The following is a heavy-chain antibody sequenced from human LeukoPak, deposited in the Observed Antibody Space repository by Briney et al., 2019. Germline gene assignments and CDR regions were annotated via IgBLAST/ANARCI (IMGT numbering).Heavy chain of an antibody. D-gene: IGHD4-17*01. J-gene: IGHJ5*02. CDR3: ARAHHLDYGDWFDP. CDR2: IHASGTT. CDR1: GGSISSYF. V-gene: IGHV4-4*07. Sequence: NTSETLPLTCSVSGGSISSYFWSWIRQPAGKGLEWIGRIHASGTTIYNPSLRSRVTMSMDTSKNQFSLKLSSVTAADTAVYYCARAHHLDYGDWFDPWGQGILVPVSS.